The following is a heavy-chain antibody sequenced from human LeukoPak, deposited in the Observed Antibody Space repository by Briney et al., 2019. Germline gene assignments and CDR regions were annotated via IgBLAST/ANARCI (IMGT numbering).Heavy chain of an antibody. J-gene: IGHJ4*02. CDR1: GLTFSDYY. V-gene: IGHV3-11*01. D-gene: IGHD5-18*01. CDR2: ISSSGSTI. Sequence: GGSLRLSCAASGLTFSDYYMSWIRQAPGKGLEWVSYISSSGSTIYYADSVKGRFTISRDNAKNSLYLQMNSLRAEDTAVYYCASGYSYGVVDYWGQGTLVTVSS. CDR3: ASGYSYGVVDY.